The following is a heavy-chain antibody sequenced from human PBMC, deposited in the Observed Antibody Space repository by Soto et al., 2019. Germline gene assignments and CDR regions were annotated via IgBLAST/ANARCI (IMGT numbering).Heavy chain of an antibody. CDR1: GGSVSSGGFY. CDR3: AREDRNYSDRSDYYN. CDR2: IHDSGNT. V-gene: IGHV4-31*03. Sequence: QVRLQESGPGLVKPSQTLSLTCTVSGGSVSSGGFYWSWLRQDPGKGLEWIGYIHDSGNTYYNPSLRSRLTISIDTSKNQFSLKLNSVTVADTAVYYCAREDRNYSDRSDYYNWGQGALVTVSS. D-gene: IGHD3-22*01. J-gene: IGHJ4*02.